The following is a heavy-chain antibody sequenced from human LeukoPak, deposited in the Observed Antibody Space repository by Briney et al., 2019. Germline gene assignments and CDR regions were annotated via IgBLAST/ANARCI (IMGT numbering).Heavy chain of an antibody. D-gene: IGHD3-16*02. CDR2: INPSGGGT. J-gene: IGHJ4*02. Sequence: GASVKVSCKASGYTFTSYYMHWARQAPGQGLEWMGIINPSGGGTSYAQRFQGRLTMTRDTSTSTVYMELSSLRSEDTAVYYCARDFISILRDTLDYWGQGTLVTVSS. CDR3: ARDFISILRDTLDY. V-gene: IGHV1-46*01. CDR1: GYTFTSYY.